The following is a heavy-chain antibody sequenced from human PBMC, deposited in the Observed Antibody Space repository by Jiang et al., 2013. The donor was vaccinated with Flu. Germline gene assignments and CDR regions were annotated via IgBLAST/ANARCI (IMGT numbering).Heavy chain of an antibody. Sequence: QLVESGGGLVQPGGSLRLSCAASGFTFSSYAMSWVRQAPGKGLEWVSAISGSGGSTYYADSVKGRFTISRDNSKNTLYLQMNSLRAEDTAVYYCAKDWTYYYDSSGYYPNDAFDIWGQGTMVTVSS. D-gene: IGHD3-22*01. CDR2: ISGSGGST. CDR3: AKDWTYYYDSSGYYPNDAFDI. J-gene: IGHJ3*02. V-gene: IGHV3-23*04. CDR1: GFTFSSYA.